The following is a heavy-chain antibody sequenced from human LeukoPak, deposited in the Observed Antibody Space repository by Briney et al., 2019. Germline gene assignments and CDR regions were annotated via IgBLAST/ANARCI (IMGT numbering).Heavy chain of an antibody. CDR1: GFTFSSYA. CDR3: ARERPPHIVVVVAATPFGGGAFDY. J-gene: IGHJ4*02. D-gene: IGHD2-15*01. CDR2: ISYDGSNK. V-gene: IGHV3-30*04. Sequence: GGSLRLSCAASGFTFSSYAMHWVRQAPGKGLEWVAVISYDGSNKYYADSVKGRSTISRDNSKNTLYLQMNSLRAEDTAVYYCARERPPHIVVVVAATPFGGGAFDYWGQGTLVTVSS.